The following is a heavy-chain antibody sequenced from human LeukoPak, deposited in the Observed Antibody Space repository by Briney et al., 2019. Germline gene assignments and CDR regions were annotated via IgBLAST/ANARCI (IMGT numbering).Heavy chain of an antibody. J-gene: IGHJ4*02. CDR1: GFTFSSYS. D-gene: IGHD1-1*01. V-gene: IGHV3-23*01. CDR2: ISGSGGST. CDR3: AKEGTIVERHFDY. Sequence: GGSLRLSCAASGFTFSSYSISWVRQAPGKGLEWVSAISGSGGSTYYADSVKGRFTISRDNSKNTLYLQMNSLRAEDTAVYYCAKEGTIVERHFDYWGQGTLVTVSS.